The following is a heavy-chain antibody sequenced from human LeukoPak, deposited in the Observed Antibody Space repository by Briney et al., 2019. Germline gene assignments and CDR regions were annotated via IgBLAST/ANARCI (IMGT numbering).Heavy chain of an antibody. Sequence: GSVKVSCKTSGYIFSSYGISWVRQAPGQGLEWMGWISAYNGNINYIQKFQGRVTMTTDTSTSTAYMELRSLRSDDTAVYYCAREHGSGSYYNPVGFDYWGQGTLVTVSS. V-gene: IGHV1-18*04. D-gene: IGHD3-10*01. CDR1: GYIFSSYG. CDR3: AREHGSGSYYNPVGFDY. CDR2: ISAYNGNI. J-gene: IGHJ4*02.